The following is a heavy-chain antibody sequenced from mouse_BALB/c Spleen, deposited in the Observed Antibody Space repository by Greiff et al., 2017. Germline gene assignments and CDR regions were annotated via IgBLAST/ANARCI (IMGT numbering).Heavy chain of an antibody. Sequence: EVKLMESGPDLVKPSQSLSLTCTVTGYSITSGYWNWIRKFPGNKLEYMGYISYSGSTYYNPSLKSRISITRDTSKNQYYLQLNSVTTEDTATYYCARYYGSSYYYFDYWGQGTTLTVSS. CDR3: ARYYGSSYYYFDY. V-gene: IGHV3-8*02. CDR1: GYSITSGY. D-gene: IGHD1-1*01. J-gene: IGHJ2*01. CDR2: ISYSGST.